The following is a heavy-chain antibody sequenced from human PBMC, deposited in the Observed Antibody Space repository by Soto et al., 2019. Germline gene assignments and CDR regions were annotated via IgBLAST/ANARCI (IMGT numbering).Heavy chain of an antibody. J-gene: IGHJ6*02. V-gene: IGHV1-18*01. D-gene: IGHD3-16*01. CDR1: GYIFVNYG. CDR3: AMVDNYVTPTPLDV. Sequence: QVQLVQSGDEVKKPGASVKVSCKASGYIFVNYGIAWVRQAPGQGLEWMGWISPYNGNTHYATKVQGRRTMTTDTSTSTAHMALGSLTSDDTAVYDCAMVDNYVTPTPLDVWGQGTTVTVSS. CDR2: ISPYNGNT.